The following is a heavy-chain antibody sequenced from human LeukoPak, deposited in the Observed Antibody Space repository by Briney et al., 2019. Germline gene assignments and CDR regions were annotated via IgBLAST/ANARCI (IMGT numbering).Heavy chain of an antibody. CDR3: ARDPFLPAAIGDFDY. CDR1: PYMFTAYN. J-gene: IGHJ4*02. CDR2: INPDRGGT. D-gene: IGHD2-2*02. V-gene: IGHV1-2*02. Sequence: ASVKVSCKASPYMFTAYNIHWVRQAPGQGLEWMGWINPDRGGTNYAQMFQGRVTMTRDTSISTAYMELSGLKSDDTAVYYCARDPFLPAAIGDFDYWGQGTLVTVSS.